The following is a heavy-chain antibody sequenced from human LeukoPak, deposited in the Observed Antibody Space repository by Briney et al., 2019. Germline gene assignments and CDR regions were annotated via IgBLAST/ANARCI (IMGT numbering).Heavy chain of an antibody. Sequence: SGPTLVKPTQTLTLTCTFSGFPLSTSGVGVGWIRQPPGKALEWLALIYWNDDKRYKSSLKSRLTIAKDTSKNQVVLTMTNVDLVDTATYYCARSRVADGYFDSWGQGTLVTVSS. CDR1: GFPLSTSGVG. D-gene: IGHD6-13*01. J-gene: IGHJ4*02. CDR3: ARSRVADGYFDS. V-gene: IGHV2-5*01. CDR2: IYWNDDK.